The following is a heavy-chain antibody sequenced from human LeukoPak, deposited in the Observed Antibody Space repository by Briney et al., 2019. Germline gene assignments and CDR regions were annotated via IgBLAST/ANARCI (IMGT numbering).Heavy chain of an antibody. Sequence: PGGSLRLSCAASGFSFSSYAMSWVRQAPGKGLEWVSAISGSGDSTYYADSVKGRFTISRDNSKNTLYLQMNSLRAEDTAVYYCARVLSGRGSLYYYYYYMDVWGKGTTVTISS. CDR3: ARVLSGRGSLYYYYYYMDV. V-gene: IGHV3-23*01. J-gene: IGHJ6*03. CDR1: GFSFSSYA. D-gene: IGHD3-10*01. CDR2: ISGSGDST.